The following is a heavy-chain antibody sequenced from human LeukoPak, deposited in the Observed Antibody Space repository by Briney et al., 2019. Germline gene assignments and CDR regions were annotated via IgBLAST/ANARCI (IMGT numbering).Heavy chain of an antibody. CDR1: GDSISNHY. CDR3: ARDRGEGIVGTFDY. CDR2: IFYSGNT. D-gene: IGHD1-26*01. J-gene: IGHJ4*02. V-gene: IGHV4-59*11. Sequence: SETLSLTCTVSGDSISNHYWSWIRQPPGKGLVWIGYIFYSGNTHYNPSLKSRVTMSVDTSKNQFSLRLSSVTPADTAVYYCARDRGEGIVGTFDYWGQGTLDTVSS.